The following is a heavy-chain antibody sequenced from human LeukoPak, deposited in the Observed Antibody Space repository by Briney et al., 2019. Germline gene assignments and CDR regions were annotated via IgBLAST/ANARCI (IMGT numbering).Heavy chain of an antibody. CDR1: GGSISSDY. CDR3: ARSKDETYYDFWSGYPRYFDL. Sequence: SETLSLTCTVSGGSISSDYWSWIRQPAGKGLEWIGRIYTSGSTNYNPSLKSRVTMSVHTSKNQFSLKLSSVTAADTAVNYCARSKDETYYDFWSGYPRYFDLWGRGTLVTVSS. CDR2: IYTSGST. D-gene: IGHD3-3*01. V-gene: IGHV4-4*07. J-gene: IGHJ2*01.